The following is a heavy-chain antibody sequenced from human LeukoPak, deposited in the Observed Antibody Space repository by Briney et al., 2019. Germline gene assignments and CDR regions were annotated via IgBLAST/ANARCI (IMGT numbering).Heavy chain of an antibody. CDR1: GGTFSSYA. D-gene: IGHD1-26*01. Sequence: SVKVSCKASGGTFSSYAISCVRQAPGQGLEWMGRIIPIFGIANYAQKFQGRVTITADKSTSTAYMELSSLRSEDTAVYYCARDRSGSSTFDYWGQGTLVTVSS. V-gene: IGHV1-69*04. CDR2: IIPIFGIA. CDR3: ARDRSGSSTFDY. J-gene: IGHJ4*02.